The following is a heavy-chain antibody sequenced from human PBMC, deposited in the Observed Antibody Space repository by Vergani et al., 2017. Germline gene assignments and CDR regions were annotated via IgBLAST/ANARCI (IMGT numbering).Heavy chain of an antibody. V-gene: IGHV1-69*18. J-gene: IGHJ4*02. CDR2: IIPIFGTA. Sequence: QVQLVQSGAEVKKPGSSVKVSCKASGGTFSSYAISWVRQAPGQGLEWMGRIIPIFGTANYAQKFQGRVTITADESTSTAYMELSSLRSEDTAVYYCARDLGYSSGWNQYFDYWGQGTLVTVSS. CDR3: ARDLGYSSGWNQYFDY. CDR1: GGTFSSYA. D-gene: IGHD6-19*01.